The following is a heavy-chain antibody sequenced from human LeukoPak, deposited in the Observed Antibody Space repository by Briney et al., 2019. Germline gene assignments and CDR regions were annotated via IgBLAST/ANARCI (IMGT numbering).Heavy chain of an antibody. CDR2: IRWNSGNI. V-gene: IGHV3-9*03. J-gene: IGHJ5*02. CDR3: AKGTYYDFWSGYSLEP. CDR1: GFTFDDYA. D-gene: IGHD3-3*01. Sequence: GGFLRLSCAASGFTFDDYAMHWVRQAPGKGLEWVSGIRWNSGNIGYADSVKGRFTISRDNAKKSLYLQMNSLRAEDMALYYCAKGTYYDFWSGYSLEPWGQGTLVTASS.